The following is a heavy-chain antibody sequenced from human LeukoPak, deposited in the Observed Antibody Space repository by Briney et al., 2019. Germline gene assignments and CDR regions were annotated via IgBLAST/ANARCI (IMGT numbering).Heavy chain of an antibody. V-gene: IGHV4-59*01. J-gene: IGHJ4*02. Sequence: PSQTLSLSCTVSGGSINNYYWSWIRQPPGKGLEWIGYIYYSGSTNYNPSLKSRVTISVDTSKNQFSLKLSSVTAADTAVYYCARDGYKWGAFDYWGQGTLVTVSS. CDR2: IYYSGST. CDR3: ARDGYKWGAFDY. D-gene: IGHD5-24*01. CDR1: GGSINNYY.